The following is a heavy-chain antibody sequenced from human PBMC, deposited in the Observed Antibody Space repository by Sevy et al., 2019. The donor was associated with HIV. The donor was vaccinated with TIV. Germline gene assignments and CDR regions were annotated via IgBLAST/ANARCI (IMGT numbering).Heavy chain of an antibody. CDR3: AKGYYYDSSGYWKDAFDI. CDR1: GFTVSSYG. V-gene: IGHV3-33*06. J-gene: IGHJ3*02. D-gene: IGHD3-22*01. Sequence: GGSLRLSCAASGFTVSSYGMHRVRQTPGKGLEWVAVIYYDGVNKFYADSVKGRFTISRDNSKNTLYLQMNSLRAEDTAVYYCAKGYYYDSSGYWKDAFDIWGPGTMVTVSS. CDR2: IYYDGVNK.